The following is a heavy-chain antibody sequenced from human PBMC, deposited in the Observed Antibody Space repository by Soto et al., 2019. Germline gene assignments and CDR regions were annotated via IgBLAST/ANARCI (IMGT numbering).Heavy chain of an antibody. D-gene: IGHD3-3*01. CDR1: GFTFSSYA. CDR2: ISGSGGST. CDR3: AKSRYYDFWSGTLCFGY. J-gene: IGHJ4*02. Sequence: PGGSLRLSCAASGFTFSSYAMSWVRQAPGKGLEWVSAISGSGGSTYYADSVKGRFTISRDNSKNTLYLQMNSLRAEDTAVYYCAKSRYYDFWSGTLCFGYWGQGTLVTVSS. V-gene: IGHV3-23*01.